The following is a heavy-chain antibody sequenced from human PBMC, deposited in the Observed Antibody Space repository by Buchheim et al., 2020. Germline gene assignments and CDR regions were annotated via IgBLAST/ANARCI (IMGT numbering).Heavy chain of an antibody. Sequence: QVQLQESGPGLVKPSETLSLTCTVSGGSVSSGSYYWSWIRQPPGKGLEWIGYIYYSGSTNFNPSLKSRVTISIDPSKNQFSLKVSSVTAADTAIYYCARIKMTTINFDYWGQGTL. J-gene: IGHJ4*02. CDR3: ARIKMTTINFDY. CDR1: GGSVSSGSYY. CDR2: IYYSGST. D-gene: IGHD5-24*01. V-gene: IGHV4-61*01.